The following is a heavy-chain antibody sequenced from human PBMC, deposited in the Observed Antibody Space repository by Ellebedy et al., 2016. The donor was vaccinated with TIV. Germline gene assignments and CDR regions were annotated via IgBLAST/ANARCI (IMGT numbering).Heavy chain of an antibody. Sequence: GGSLRLSCAASGFTFNSYWMHWVRQGPGKGLVWVSRINSDGSTTSYADSVKGRFTISRDNAKNTLYLQMNSLRAEDTAVYYCASGGGSGWYDGYYFDYWGQGTLVTVSS. D-gene: IGHD6-19*01. CDR2: INSDGSTT. V-gene: IGHV3-74*01. CDR3: ASGGGSGWYDGYYFDY. CDR1: GFTFNSYW. J-gene: IGHJ4*02.